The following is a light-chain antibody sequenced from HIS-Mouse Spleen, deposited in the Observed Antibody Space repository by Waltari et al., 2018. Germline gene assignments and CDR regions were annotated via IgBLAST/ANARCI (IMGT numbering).Light chain of an antibody. J-gene: IGLJ1*01. CDR1: SLRSYY. Sequence: SSELTQDSELSVALGQTVRITCQGDSLRSYYASWYQQKPGQAPVLVIYGKNNRPSGIPDRVSGSSSGNTASLTITGAQAEDEADDYCNSRDSSGNHQVFGTGTKVTVL. CDR3: NSRDSSGNHQV. V-gene: IGLV3-19*01. CDR2: GKN.